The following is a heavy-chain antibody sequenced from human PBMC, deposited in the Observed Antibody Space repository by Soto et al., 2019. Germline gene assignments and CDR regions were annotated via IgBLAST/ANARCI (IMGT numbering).Heavy chain of an antibody. CDR3: ARIRGYWYGLDV. CDR1: GFPLSTYG. CDR2: ITGTGGDT. J-gene: IGHJ6*02. Sequence: EXQLLESGGGLVQPGGSLRLXCAASGFPLSTYGMSWXPQAPGKGLEWVSSITGTGGDTYYADSVKGRFTSSRDNSNNMLYLQMNSLRVEDTAVYYCARIRGYWYGLDVWGQGTTITVSS. V-gene: IGHV3-23*01.